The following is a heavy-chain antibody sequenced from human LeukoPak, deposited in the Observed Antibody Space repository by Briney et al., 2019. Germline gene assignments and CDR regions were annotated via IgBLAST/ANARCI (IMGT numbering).Heavy chain of an antibody. CDR2: IYYSGST. D-gene: IGHD3-10*01. J-gene: IGHJ4*02. CDR3: ARLGESNGSYYYGSGSRSPFDY. CDR1: GGSISSSSYY. V-gene: IGHV4-39*01. Sequence: PSETLSLTCTVSGGSISSSSYYWGWIRQPPGKGLEGIGRIYYSGSTYYNPSPKRRVTISVDTCKNQFSLRLSSVTAADTAVYYCARLGESNGSYYYGSGSRSPFDYWGQGTLVTVSS.